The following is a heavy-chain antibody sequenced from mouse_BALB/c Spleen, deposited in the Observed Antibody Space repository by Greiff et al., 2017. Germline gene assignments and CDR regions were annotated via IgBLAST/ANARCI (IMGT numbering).Heavy chain of an antibody. CDR2: IYPGDGDT. CDR1: GYAFSSYW. V-gene: IGHV1-80*01. CDR3: ARPGYYAMDY. J-gene: IGHJ4*01. Sequence: VMLVESGAELVRPGSSVKISCKASGYAFSSYWMNWVKQRPGQGLEWIGQIYPGDGDTNYNGKFKGKATLTADKSSSTAYMQLSSLTSEDSAVYFCARPGYYAMDYWGQGTSVTVSS.